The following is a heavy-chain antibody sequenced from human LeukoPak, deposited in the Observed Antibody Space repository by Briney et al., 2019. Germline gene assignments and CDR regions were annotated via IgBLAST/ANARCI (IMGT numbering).Heavy chain of an antibody. CDR3: ARGGGSSSWLVDY. J-gene: IGHJ4*02. D-gene: IGHD6-13*01. CDR1: GFTFSSYW. V-gene: IGHV3-7*03. CDR2: IKQDGSEK. Sequence: GGSLRLSCAASGFTFSSYWMSWVRQAPGKGLEWVANIKQDGSEKYYVDSLKGRFTISRDNSKNTLYLQMNSLRAEDTAVYYCARGGGSSSWLVDYWGQGTLVTVSS.